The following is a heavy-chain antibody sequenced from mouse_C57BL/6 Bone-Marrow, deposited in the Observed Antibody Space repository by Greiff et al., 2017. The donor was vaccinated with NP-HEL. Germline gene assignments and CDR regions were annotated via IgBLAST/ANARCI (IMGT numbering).Heavy chain of an antibody. CDR1: GFTFSNYW. D-gene: IGHD1-3*01. CDR3: TGEGVVGWYFDV. CDR2: IRLKSDNYAT. J-gene: IGHJ1*03. Sequence: EVQLVESGGGLVQPGGSMKLSCVASGFTFSNYWMNWVRQSPEKGLEWVAQIRLKSDNYATHYAESVKGRFTISRDDSKSSVYLQMNNLRAEDTGIYYCTGEGVVGWYFDVWGTGTTVTVSS. V-gene: IGHV6-3*01.